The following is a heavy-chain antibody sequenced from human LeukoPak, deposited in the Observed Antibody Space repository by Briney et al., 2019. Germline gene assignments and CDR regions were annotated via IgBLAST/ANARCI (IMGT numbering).Heavy chain of an antibody. Sequence: PGGSLRLSCAASGFTVSSNYMSWVRQAPGKGLEWVSAIYTGGSAYYAGSVKGRFTISRDNSKNTLYLQMNSLRAEDTAVYFCATLRYGSGSYYADYWGQGTLVTVSS. D-gene: IGHD3-10*01. CDR2: IYTGGSA. V-gene: IGHV3-66*01. CDR3: ATLRYGSGSYYADY. CDR1: GFTVSSNY. J-gene: IGHJ4*02.